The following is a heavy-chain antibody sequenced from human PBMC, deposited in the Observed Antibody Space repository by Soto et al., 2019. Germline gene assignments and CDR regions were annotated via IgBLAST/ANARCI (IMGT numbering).Heavy chain of an antibody. D-gene: IGHD5-12*01. CDR2: ISGSGGST. Sequence: GSLRLSCAASGFTFSSYAMSWVRQAPGKGLEWVSAISGSGGSTYYADSVKGRFTISRDNSKNTLYLQMNSLRAEDTAVYYCAKGGYDVYYYYYYMDVWGKGTTVTVSS. V-gene: IGHV3-23*01. J-gene: IGHJ6*03. CDR3: AKGGYDVYYYYYYMDV. CDR1: GFTFSSYA.